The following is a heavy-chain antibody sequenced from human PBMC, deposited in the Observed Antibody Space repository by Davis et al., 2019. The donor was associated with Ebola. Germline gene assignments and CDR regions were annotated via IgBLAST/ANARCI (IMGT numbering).Heavy chain of an antibody. CDR3: ARASYSYGWRAAFDI. CDR2: INPSGGST. CDR1: GYTFTSYY. V-gene: IGHV1-46*01. J-gene: IGHJ3*02. Sequence: ASVKVSCKASGYTFTSYYMHWVRQAPGQGLEWMGIINPSGGSTSYAQKFQGRVTMTRDTSTSTVYMELSSLRSEDTAVYYCARASYSYGWRAAFDIWGQGTMVTVSS. D-gene: IGHD5-18*01.